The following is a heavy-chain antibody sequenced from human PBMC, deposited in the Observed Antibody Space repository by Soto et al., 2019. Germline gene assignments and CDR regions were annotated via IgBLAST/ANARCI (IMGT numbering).Heavy chain of an antibody. Sequence: QVQLVESGGGVVQPGRSLRLSCAASGFTFSSYGMHWVRQAPGKGLEWVAVISYDGSNKYYADSVKGRFTISRDNSKNTLYLQMNSLRAEDKAVYYCAKDNGKGTRRLYNWFDPWGQGTLVTVSS. J-gene: IGHJ5*02. CDR2: ISYDGSNK. D-gene: IGHD1-1*01. V-gene: IGHV3-30*18. CDR3: AKDNGKGTRRLYNWFDP. CDR1: GFTFSSYG.